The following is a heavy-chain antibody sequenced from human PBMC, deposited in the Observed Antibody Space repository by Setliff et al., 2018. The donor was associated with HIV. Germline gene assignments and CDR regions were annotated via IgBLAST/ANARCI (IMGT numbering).Heavy chain of an antibody. J-gene: IGHJ4*02. Sequence: SETLSLTCTVSGASVNSNNYYWGWIRQPPGKGLEWIASIYYSGTTYYNPSLKSRVTISVDTSKNQFSLKLSSVTAADTAVYYCARTRGYCSKTSCYALRGPDYWGQGTLVTVSS. V-gene: IGHV4-39*01. CDR3: ARTRGYCSKTSCYALRGPDY. D-gene: IGHD2-2*01. CDR2: IYYSGTT. CDR1: GASVNSNNYY.